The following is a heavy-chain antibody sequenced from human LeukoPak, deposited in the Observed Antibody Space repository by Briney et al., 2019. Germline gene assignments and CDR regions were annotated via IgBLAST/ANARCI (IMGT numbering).Heavy chain of an antibody. CDR2: ISYSVRI. CDR3: AGHVGPGYNYWFDN. V-gene: IGHV4-59*08. J-gene: IGHJ4*02. D-gene: IGHD5-24*01. Sequence: SETLSLTCTVSGGSTSRHYWSWIRHAPGEGLEWIGYISYSVRINYNTSLTSRVTISLATSKNKFSLKRSSVIAAKTARFYCAGHVGPGYNYWFDNWGRGTLVIVSA. CDR1: GGSTSRHY.